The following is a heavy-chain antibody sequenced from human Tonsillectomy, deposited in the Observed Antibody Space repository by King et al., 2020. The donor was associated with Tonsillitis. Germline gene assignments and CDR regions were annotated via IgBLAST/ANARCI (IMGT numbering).Heavy chain of an antibody. D-gene: IGHD2-15*01. CDR1: GFTFTDYY. CDR3: ARAGVLADF. Sequence: VQLVESGGGLVKPGGSLRLSCAASGFTFTDYYIDWIRQAPGKGLEWVSYISGSGDHTNYGDSVRGRFTISRDNGRNSVFLQMNSLRAADPAVYYGARAGVLADFWGQGTLVTVSS. J-gene: IGHJ4*02. V-gene: IGHV3-11*06. CDR2: ISGSGDHT.